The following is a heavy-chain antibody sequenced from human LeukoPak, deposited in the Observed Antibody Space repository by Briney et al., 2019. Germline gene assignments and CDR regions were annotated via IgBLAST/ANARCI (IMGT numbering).Heavy chain of an antibody. V-gene: IGHV1-8*03. Sequence: ASVKVSCKASGYTFTSYAMNWVRQATGQGLEWMGWMNPNSGNTGYAQKFQGRVTITRNTSISTAYMELSSLRSEDTAVYYCARVCSGWDYYYYYMDVWGKGTTVTVSS. D-gene: IGHD6-19*01. CDR1: GYTFTSYA. CDR3: ARVCSGWDYYYYYMDV. CDR2: MNPNSGNT. J-gene: IGHJ6*03.